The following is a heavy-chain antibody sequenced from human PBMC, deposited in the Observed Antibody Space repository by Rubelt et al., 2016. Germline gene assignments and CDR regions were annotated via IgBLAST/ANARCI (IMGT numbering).Heavy chain of an antibody. CDR3: ARGRDYYDSSGDPEAFDI. CDR2: INHSGST. V-gene: IGHV4-34*01. CDR1: GGSFSGYY. J-gene: IGHJ3*02. Sequence: QVQLQQWGAGLLKPSETLSLTCAVYGGSFSGYYWSWIRQPPGKGLEWIGEINHSGSTNYNPSLKSRVTISVATSKNQFSLKLSSVTAADTAVYYCARGRDYYDSSGDPEAFDIWGQGTMVTVSS. D-gene: IGHD3-22*01.